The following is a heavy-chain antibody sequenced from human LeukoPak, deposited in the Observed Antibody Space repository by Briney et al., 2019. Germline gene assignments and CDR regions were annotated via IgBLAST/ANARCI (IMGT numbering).Heavy chain of an antibody. J-gene: IGHJ4*02. CDR1: GFPFSSYS. CDR2: ISGGSSYI. D-gene: IGHD3-10*01. V-gene: IGHV3-21*04. Sequence: KTGGSLRLSCAASGFPFSSYSMNWVRQAPGKGLEWVAYISGGSSYIYYADSVKGRFTISRDNAKNSLYLQMNSLRAEDTAVYYCAKDGVYGPGCCYYFDYWGQGTLVTVSS. CDR3: AKDGVYGPGCCYYFDY.